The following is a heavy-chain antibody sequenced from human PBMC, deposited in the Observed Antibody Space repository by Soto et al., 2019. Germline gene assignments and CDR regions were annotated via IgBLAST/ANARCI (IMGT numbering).Heavy chain of an antibody. CDR1: GFTFSSYA. D-gene: IGHD3-22*01. J-gene: IGHJ6*02. Sequence: QAGGSLRLSCAASGFTFSSYAMSWVRQAPGKGLEWVSAISGSGGSTYYADSVKGRFTISRDNSKNTLYLQMNSLRAEDTAVYYCAKDTYDSSLYGMDVWGQGTTVTVSS. CDR2: ISGSGGST. V-gene: IGHV3-23*01. CDR3: AKDTYDSSLYGMDV.